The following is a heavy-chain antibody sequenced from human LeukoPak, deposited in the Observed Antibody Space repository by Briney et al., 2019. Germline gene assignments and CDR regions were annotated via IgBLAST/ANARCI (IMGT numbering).Heavy chain of an antibody. Sequence: SQTLSLTCTVSGGSISSYYWSWIRQPPGKGLEWIGYIYYSGSTNYNPSLKSRVTISVDTSKNQFSLKLSSVTAADTAVYYCARVGEQHHIDYWGQGTLVTVSS. CDR1: GGSISSYY. CDR3: ARVGEQHHIDY. J-gene: IGHJ4*02. CDR2: IYYSGST. D-gene: IGHD6-13*01. V-gene: IGHV4-59*08.